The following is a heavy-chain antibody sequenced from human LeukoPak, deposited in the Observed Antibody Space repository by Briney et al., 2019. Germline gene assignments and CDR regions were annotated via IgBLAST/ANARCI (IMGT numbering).Heavy chain of an antibody. Sequence: ASVEVSCKASGYTFTSYAMHWVRQAPGQRLEWMGWINAGNGNTKYSQKFQGRVTITRDTSASTAYMELSSLRSEDTAVYYCARAVTSSGWPRVWGQGTLVTVSS. V-gene: IGHV1-3*01. CDR1: GYTFTSYA. D-gene: IGHD6-19*01. CDR3: ARAVTSSGWPRV. CDR2: INAGNGNT. J-gene: IGHJ4*02.